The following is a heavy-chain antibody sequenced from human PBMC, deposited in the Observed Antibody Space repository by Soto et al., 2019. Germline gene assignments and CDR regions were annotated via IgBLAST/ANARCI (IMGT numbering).Heavy chain of an antibody. V-gene: IGHV1-69*01. CDR1: GGTFSSYA. J-gene: IGHJ5*02. CDR2: IIPIFGTA. D-gene: IGHD1-7*01. CDR3: ARGPPNWNYGENWFDP. Sequence: QVQLVQSGAEVKKPGSSVKVSYKASGGTFSSYAISWVRQAPGQGLEWMGGIIPIFGTANYAQKFQGRVTITADESTSTAYMELSSLRSEDTAVYYCARGPPNWNYGENWFDPWGQGTLVTVSS.